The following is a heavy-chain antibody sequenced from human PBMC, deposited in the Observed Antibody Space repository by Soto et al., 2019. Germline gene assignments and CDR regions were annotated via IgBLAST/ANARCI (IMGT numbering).Heavy chain of an antibody. D-gene: IGHD4-17*01. CDR3: AKEYGRLDY. Sequence: GGSLRLSCAASGFTFSDYYMSWIRQAPGKGLVWVSYISSSSGYTNYADSVKGRFTISRDNAKNSLYLQMNSLRAEDTAVYYCAKEYGRLDYWRQATVVTVSS. CDR2: ISSSSGYT. CDR1: GFTFSDYY. J-gene: IGHJ4*02. V-gene: IGHV3-11*06.